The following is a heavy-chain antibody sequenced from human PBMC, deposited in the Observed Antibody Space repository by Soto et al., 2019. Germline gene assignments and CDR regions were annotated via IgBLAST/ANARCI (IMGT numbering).Heavy chain of an antibody. CDR1: GFTFSSYG. CDR3: AKDSSPAAMLSGFDS. J-gene: IGHJ4*02. V-gene: IGHV3-30*02. CDR2: MWYDGSNI. D-gene: IGHD2-2*01. Sequence: QVQLVESGGGVVQPGGSLRLSCAASGFTFSSYGMHWVRQAPGKGLEWVAVMWYDGSNIHYGDSVKGRFTISRDNSKSTVDLQMNTLRPEDTAVYYCAKDSSPAAMLSGFDSWGQGTLVTVSS.